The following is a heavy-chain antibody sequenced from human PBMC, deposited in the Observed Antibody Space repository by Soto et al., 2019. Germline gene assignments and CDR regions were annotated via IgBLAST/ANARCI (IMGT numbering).Heavy chain of an antibody. J-gene: IGHJ4*02. CDR1: GFAFSKNE. CDR3: ARVHSSASGIDH. V-gene: IGHV3-72*01. D-gene: IGHD6-6*01. CDR2: TRNKANSYTT. Sequence: LRLTREPTGFAFSKNEILCGRQAPGKGLEWVGRTRNKANSYTTEYAASVKGRFTISRDESKNSLYLQMNSLKTDDTALYYCARVHSSASGIDHWRQGTLVTVTS.